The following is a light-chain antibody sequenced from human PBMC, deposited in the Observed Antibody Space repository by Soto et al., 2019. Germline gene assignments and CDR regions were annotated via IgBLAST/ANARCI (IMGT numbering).Light chain of an antibody. CDR2: EVS. J-gene: IGLJ3*02. V-gene: IGLV2-14*01. CDR3: SSYTSSSTLWV. Sequence: QSALTQPASVSGSPGQSITISCTGTSSDVGGYKYVSWYQQHPGKAPKLMIYEVSNRPSGVSNRLSGSKSGNTASLTISGLQAEDEADYYCSSYTSSSTLWVFGGGTKLTVL. CDR1: SSDVGGYKY.